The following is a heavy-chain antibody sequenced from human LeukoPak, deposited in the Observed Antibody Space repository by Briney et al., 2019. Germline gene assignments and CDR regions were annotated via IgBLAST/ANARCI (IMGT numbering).Heavy chain of an antibody. D-gene: IGHD5-12*01. Sequence: GGSLRLSCAASGFTFSSYWMSWVRQAPGKGLEWVANIKNDGSEKYYMDSVKGRFTISRDNAKNSLYLQMNSLRAEDTAVYYCARDKRRSSGYGYYYYYGMDVWGQGTTVTVSS. CDR3: ARDKRRSSGYGYYYYYGMDV. J-gene: IGHJ6*02. CDR2: IKNDGSEK. CDR1: GFTFSSYW. V-gene: IGHV3-7*01.